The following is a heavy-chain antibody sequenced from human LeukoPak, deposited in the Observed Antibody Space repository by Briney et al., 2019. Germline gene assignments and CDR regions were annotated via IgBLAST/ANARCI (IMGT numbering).Heavy chain of an antibody. V-gene: IGHV3-21*06. CDR2: ISSSSSYI. Sequence: GGSLRLSCAASGFTFSSYSMNWVRQAPGKGLEWVSSISSSSSYIYYADSVKGRFTISRDNTKNSLYLQMNSLRAEDTAVYYCAREERGFSYGFLAYYYYMDVWGKGTTVTVSS. D-gene: IGHD5-18*01. CDR3: AREERGFSYGFLAYYYYMDV. CDR1: GFTFSSYS. J-gene: IGHJ6*03.